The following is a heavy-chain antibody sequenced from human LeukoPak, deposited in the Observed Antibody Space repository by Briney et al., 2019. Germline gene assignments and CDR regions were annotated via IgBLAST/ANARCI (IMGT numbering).Heavy chain of an antibody. CDR1: GYTFTGYY. CDR2: INPNSGGT. CDR3: AASCSSTSCYKGLDP. D-gene: IGHD2-2*02. V-gene: IGHV1-2*02. J-gene: IGHJ5*02. Sequence: RASVKVSCKASGYTFTGYYMHWVRQAPGQGLEWMGWINPNSGGTNYAQKFQGRVTMTRDTSISTAYMELSRLRSDDTAVYYCAASCSSTSCYKGLDPWGQGTLVTVSS.